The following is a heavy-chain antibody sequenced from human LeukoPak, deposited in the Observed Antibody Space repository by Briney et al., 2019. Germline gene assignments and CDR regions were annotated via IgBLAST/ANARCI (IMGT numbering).Heavy chain of an antibody. CDR1: GYTFTSYG. D-gene: IGHD4-23*01. J-gene: IGHJ3*02. CDR2: ISAYNGNT. V-gene: IGHV1-18*01. Sequence: ASVKVSCKASGYTFTSYGISWVRQAPGQGLEWMGWISAYNGNTNYAQKLQGRATMTTDTSTSTAYMELRSLRSDDTAVYYCARVDLTLNAFDIWGQGTMVTVSS. CDR3: ARVDLTLNAFDI.